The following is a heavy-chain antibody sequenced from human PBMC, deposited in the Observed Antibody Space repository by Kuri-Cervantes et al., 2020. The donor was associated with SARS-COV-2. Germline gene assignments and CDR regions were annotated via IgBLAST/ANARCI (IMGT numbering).Heavy chain of an antibody. CDR2: ISYDGSNK. Sequence: LKISCAAAGLTFSSYGMHWVRQAPGKGLEWVAVISYDGSNKYYADSVKGRFTISRDNSKNTLYLQMNSLRAEDTAVYYCAKEEKVLRFLEWLGGMDVWGQGTTVTVSS. CDR1: GLTFSSYG. CDR3: AKEEKVLRFLEWLGGMDV. D-gene: IGHD3-3*01. J-gene: IGHJ6*02. V-gene: IGHV3-30*18.